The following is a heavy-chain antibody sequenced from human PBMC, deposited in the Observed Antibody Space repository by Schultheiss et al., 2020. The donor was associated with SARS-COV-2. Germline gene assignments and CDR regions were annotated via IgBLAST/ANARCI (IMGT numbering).Heavy chain of an antibody. CDR3: AREDSSGYYYFDY. CDR2: INSDGSST. D-gene: IGHD3-22*01. CDR1: GFTFSSYW. J-gene: IGHJ4*02. Sequence: GGSLRLSCAASGFTFSSYWMHWVRQALGKGLVWVSRINSDGSSTSYADSVKGRFTISRDNAKNTLYLQMNSLRAEDTAVYYCAREDSSGYYYFDYWGQGTLVTVSS. V-gene: IGHV3-74*01.